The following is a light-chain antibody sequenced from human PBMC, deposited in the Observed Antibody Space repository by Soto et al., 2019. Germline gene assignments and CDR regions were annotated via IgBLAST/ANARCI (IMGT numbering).Light chain of an antibody. CDR2: GAS. Sequence: EIVLTQSPGTLSLSPGERATLSCRAIQSVSSSYLAWYQQKPGQAPRLLIYGASSRATGIPDRFSGSGSGTDFTLTISRLEPEDFAVYYCQHYGSSLYTFGQGTK. V-gene: IGKV3-20*01. CDR3: QHYGSSLYT. J-gene: IGKJ2*01. CDR1: QSVSSSY.